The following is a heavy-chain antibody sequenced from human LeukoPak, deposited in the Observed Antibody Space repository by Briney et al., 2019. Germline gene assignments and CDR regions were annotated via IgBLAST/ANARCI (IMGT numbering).Heavy chain of an antibody. CDR3: AGDLPPYYFDY. CDR1: GGIFSSYA. J-gene: IGHJ4*02. Sequence: SVKVSCKASGGIFSSYAISWVRQAPGQGLEWMGRIIPILGIANYAQKFQGRVTITADKSTSTAYMDLSSLRSEDTAVYYCAGDLPPYYFDYWGQGTLVTVSS. CDR2: IIPILGIA. V-gene: IGHV1-69*04.